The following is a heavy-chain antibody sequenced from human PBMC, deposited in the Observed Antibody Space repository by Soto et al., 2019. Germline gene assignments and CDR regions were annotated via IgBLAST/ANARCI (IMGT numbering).Heavy chain of an antibody. D-gene: IGHD5-18*01. V-gene: IGHV3-23*01. CDR2: ISGSGGST. CDR3: AKSRGGYSDAFDI. CDR1: GFTFSSYA. Sequence: VRLSCAASGFTFSSYAMSWVRQAPGKGLEWVSAISGSGGSTYYADSVKGRFTISRDNSKNTLYLQMNSLRAEDTAVYYCAKSRGGYSDAFDIWGQGTMVTVSS. J-gene: IGHJ3*02.